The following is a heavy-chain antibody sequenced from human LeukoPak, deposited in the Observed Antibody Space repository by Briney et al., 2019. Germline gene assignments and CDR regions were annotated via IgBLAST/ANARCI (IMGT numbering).Heavy chain of an antibody. V-gene: IGHV1-18*01. J-gene: IGHJ4*02. CDR2: ISAYNGNT. D-gene: IGHD1-1*01. Sequence: GASVKVSCKASGGTFSSYAISWVRQAPGQGLEWMGWISAYNGNTNYAQKLQGRVTMTTDTSTSTAYMELRSLRSDDTAVYYCARDMYNWNDFSFDYWGQGTLVTVSS. CDR3: ARDMYNWNDFSFDY. CDR1: GGTFSSYA.